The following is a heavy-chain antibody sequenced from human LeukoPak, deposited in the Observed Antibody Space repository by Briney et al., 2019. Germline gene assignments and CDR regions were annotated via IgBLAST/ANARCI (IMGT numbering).Heavy chain of an antibody. CDR3: ARDRKTLY. J-gene: IGHJ4*02. CDR2: ISWNSGSI. CDR1: GFTFDDYA. V-gene: IGHV3-9*01. Sequence: GRSLRLSCAASGFTFDDYAMHWVRQAPGKGLEWVSGISWNSGSIGYADSVKGRFTISRDNAKNSLYLQMDSLRDEDTAVYYCARDRKTLYWGQGTLVTVSS.